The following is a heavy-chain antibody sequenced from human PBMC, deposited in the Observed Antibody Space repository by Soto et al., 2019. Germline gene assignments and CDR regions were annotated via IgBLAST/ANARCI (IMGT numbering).Heavy chain of an antibody. D-gene: IGHD6-13*01. J-gene: IGHJ4*02. V-gene: IGHV3-23*01. Sequence: GGSLRLSCAASGVPFSSHAMTWVRPAPGKGLEWVSGLSGSGGSIYYADSVKGRFTISRDNSMNTLYLQMKSLRAEDTAVYYCAKVSSSWYAGFFDLWGQGTPVTVSS. CDR3: AKVSSSWYAGFFDL. CDR1: GVPFSSHA. CDR2: LSGSGGSI.